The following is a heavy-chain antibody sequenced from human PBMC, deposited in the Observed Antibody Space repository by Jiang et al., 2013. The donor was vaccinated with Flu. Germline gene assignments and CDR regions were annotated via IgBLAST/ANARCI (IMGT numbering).Heavy chain of an antibody. Sequence: EVKKPGASVKVSCKASGGTFSSYAISWVRQAPGQGLEWMGRIIPILGIANYAQKFQGRVTITADKSTSTAYMELSSLRSEDTAVYYCAGCGGDCLIDYWGQGTLVTVSS. V-gene: IGHV1-69*04. CDR1: GGTFSSYA. CDR2: IIPILGIA. D-gene: IGHD2-21*02. CDR3: AGCGGDCLIDY. J-gene: IGHJ4*02.